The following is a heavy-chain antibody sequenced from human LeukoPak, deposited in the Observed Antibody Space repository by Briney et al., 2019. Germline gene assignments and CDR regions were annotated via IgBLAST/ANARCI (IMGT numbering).Heavy chain of an antibody. CDR1: GYSISSGYY. D-gene: IGHD5-12*01. V-gene: IGHV4-38-2*02. J-gene: IGHJ4*02. Sequence: SETLSLTCTVSGYSISSGYYWGWIRQPPGKGLEWIGEINHSGSTNYNPSLKSRVTISVDTSKNQFSPKLSSVTAADTAVYYCARVSRYSGYPGDYWGQGTLVTVSS. CDR3: ARVSRYSGYPGDY. CDR2: INHSGST.